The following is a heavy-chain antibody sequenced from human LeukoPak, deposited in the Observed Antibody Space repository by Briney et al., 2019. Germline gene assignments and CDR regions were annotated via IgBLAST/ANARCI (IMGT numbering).Heavy chain of an antibody. CDR1: GFTFSSNA. V-gene: IGHV3-23*01. CDR3: AKDRANFGY. J-gene: IGHJ4*02. Sequence: QPGASLRLSCAASGFTFSSNAMSWVRQAPGKGLEWVSGISGSGVSTYYADSVKGRFTISRDNSENTLYLQMNSLRAEDTAVYYCAKDRANFGYWGQGTLVTVSS. CDR2: ISGSGVST.